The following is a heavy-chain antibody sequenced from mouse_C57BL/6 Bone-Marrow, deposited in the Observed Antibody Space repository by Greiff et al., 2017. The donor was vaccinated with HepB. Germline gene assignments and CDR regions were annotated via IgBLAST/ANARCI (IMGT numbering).Heavy chain of an antibody. CDR3: ARGEDHYDYDRATSYWYFDV. CDR2: IYPGSGST. D-gene: IGHD2-4*01. CDR1: GYTFTSYW. Sequence: QVQLQQPGAELVKPGASVKMSCKASGYTFTSYWITWVKQRPGQGLEWIGDIYPGSGSTNYNEKFKSKATLTVDISSSTAYMQLSSLTSEDSAVYYCARGEDHYDYDRATSYWYFDVWGTGTTVTVSS. J-gene: IGHJ1*03. V-gene: IGHV1-55*01.